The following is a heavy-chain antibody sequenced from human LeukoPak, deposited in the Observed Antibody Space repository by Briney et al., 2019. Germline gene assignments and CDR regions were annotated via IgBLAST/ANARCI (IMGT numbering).Heavy chain of an antibody. Sequence: GGSLRLSCAASGFTFSNYYMRWIRQAPGKGLEWVSYISSSGSTIYYADSVKGRFTISRDKAKNSLYLQMNSLRAEDTAVYYCARPLGTGTTHYFDYCGQGTLVTVSS. CDR1: GFTFSNYY. V-gene: IGHV3-11*01. D-gene: IGHD1-14*01. CDR3: ARPLGTGTTHYFDY. CDR2: ISSSGSTI. J-gene: IGHJ4*02.